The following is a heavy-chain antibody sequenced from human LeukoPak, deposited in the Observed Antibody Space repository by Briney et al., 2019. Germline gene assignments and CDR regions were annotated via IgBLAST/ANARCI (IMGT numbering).Heavy chain of an antibody. CDR1: GGSFSGYY. Sequence: PSETLSLTWAVYGGSFSGYYWSWIRQPPGKGLEWIGEINHSGSTNYNPSLKSRVTISVDTSKNQFSLKLSSVTAADTAVYYCARLQWELLRDWGQGTLVTVSS. CDR2: INHSGST. J-gene: IGHJ4*02. CDR3: ARLQWELLRD. V-gene: IGHV4-34*01. D-gene: IGHD1-26*01.